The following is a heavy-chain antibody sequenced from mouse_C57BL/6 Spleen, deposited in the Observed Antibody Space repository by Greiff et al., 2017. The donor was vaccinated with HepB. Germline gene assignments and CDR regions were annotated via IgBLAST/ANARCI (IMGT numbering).Heavy chain of an antibody. CDR3: ARGDYYGSSPWFAY. CDR1: GYTFTSYW. CDR2: IDPSDRYT. Sequence: QVQLQQPGAELVKPGASVKLSCKASGYTFTSYWMQWVKQRPGQGLEWIGEIDPSDRYTNYNQKFKGKATLTVDTSSSTAYMQLSSLTSEDSAVYYCARGDYYGSSPWFAYWGQGTLVTVSA. J-gene: IGHJ3*01. V-gene: IGHV1-50*01. D-gene: IGHD1-1*01.